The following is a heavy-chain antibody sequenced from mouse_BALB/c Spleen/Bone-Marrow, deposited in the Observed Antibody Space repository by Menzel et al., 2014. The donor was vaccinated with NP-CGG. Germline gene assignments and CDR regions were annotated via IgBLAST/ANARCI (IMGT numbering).Heavy chain of an antibody. J-gene: IGHJ4*01. CDR1: GYTFTSYW. CDR3: ARRGNSLMDY. V-gene: IGHV1-87*01. Sequence: VQGVESGADLARPGASVKLSCKASGYTFTSYWMQWVKQRPGQGLEWIGAIYPGDGDTRYTQKFKGKATLTADKSSSTAYLQLSSLASEDSAVYYCARRGNSLMDYWGQGTSVTVSS. CDR2: IYPGDGDT. D-gene: IGHD2-1*01.